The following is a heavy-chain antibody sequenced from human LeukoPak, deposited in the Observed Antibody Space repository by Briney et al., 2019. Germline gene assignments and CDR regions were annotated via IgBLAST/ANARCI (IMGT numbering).Heavy chain of an antibody. D-gene: IGHD6-13*01. CDR2: IKSKTDGGTT. CDR1: GFTFSSYW. V-gene: IGHV3-15*01. J-gene: IGHJ6*03. CDR3: TTDPGIADSSNYYYYMDV. Sequence: GWSLRLSFAASGFTFSSYWMSWARQAPGKGLEWVGRIKSKTDGGTTDYAAPVKGRFTISRDDSKNTMYLQMNSLKSEDTAVYYCTTDPGIADSSNYYYYMDVWGKGPTVTVSS.